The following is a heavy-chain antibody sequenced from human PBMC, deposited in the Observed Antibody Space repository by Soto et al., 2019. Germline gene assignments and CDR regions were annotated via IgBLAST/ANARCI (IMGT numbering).Heavy chain of an antibody. J-gene: IGHJ5*02. CDR1: GYTFTGYY. CDR2: INPNSGGT. V-gene: IGHV1-2*04. Sequence: ASVKVSCKASGYTFTGYYMHWVRHAPGRGLEWMGWINPNSGGTNYAQKFQGWVTMTRDTSISTAYMELSRLRSDDTAVYYCARGSRLIIAAAGNDCFAPWGQGPLVTVSS. CDR3: ARGSRLIIAAAGNDCFAP. D-gene: IGHD6-13*01.